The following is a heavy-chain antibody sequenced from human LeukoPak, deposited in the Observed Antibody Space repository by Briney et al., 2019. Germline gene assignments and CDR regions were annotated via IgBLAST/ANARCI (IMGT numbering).Heavy chain of an antibody. Sequence: GESLKISCKGSGYSFSSYWIAWVRQMPGKGLEWMGIIYPGDSDTRYSPSFQGQVTISADKSISTAYLQWSSLRASDTAIYYCARHQAVTGTGGARMDVWGQGTTVTVFS. D-gene: IGHD6-19*01. J-gene: IGHJ6*02. V-gene: IGHV5-51*01. CDR3: ARHQAVTGTGGARMDV. CDR1: GYSFSSYW. CDR2: IYPGDSDT.